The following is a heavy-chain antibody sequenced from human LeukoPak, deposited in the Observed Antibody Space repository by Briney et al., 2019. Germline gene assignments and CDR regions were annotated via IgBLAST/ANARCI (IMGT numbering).Heavy chain of an antibody. CDR1: GFTFSSYD. D-gene: IGHD6-13*01. V-gene: IGHV3-48*03. Sequence: GGSLRLSCAASGFTFSSYDMNWVRQAPGRGLEWVSYISSSGSTIYYADSVKGRFTISRDNAKNSLYLQMNSLRAEDTAVYYCATDMAATGDYWGQGTLVTVSS. CDR2: ISSSGSTI. J-gene: IGHJ4*02. CDR3: ATDMAATGDY.